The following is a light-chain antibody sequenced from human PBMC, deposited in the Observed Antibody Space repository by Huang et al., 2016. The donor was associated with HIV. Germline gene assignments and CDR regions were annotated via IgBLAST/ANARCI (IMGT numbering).Light chain of an antibody. J-gene: IGKJ3*01. CDR1: QSISSF. Sequence: EIVLTQSPATLSLSPGERDTLSCRASQSISSFLAWYQEKPGQAPRLLIYDASNRATGIPARFSGSGSGTDFTLTISSLEPEDFAVYYCQQRNSWPLTFGPGTKVDV. CDR3: QQRNSWPLT. V-gene: IGKV3-11*01. CDR2: DAS.